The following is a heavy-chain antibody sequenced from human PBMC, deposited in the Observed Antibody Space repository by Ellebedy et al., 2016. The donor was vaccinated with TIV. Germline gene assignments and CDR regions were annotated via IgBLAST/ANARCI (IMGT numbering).Heavy chain of an antibody. D-gene: IGHD6-6*01. V-gene: IGHV1-46*01. CDR2: IHPSGGST. CDR3: AREDLLASSSPDHYGMDV. CDR1: GYTFTNYY. Sequence: AASVKVSCKASGYTFTNYYMNWVRQAPGQGLEWMGIIHPSGGSTTYAQKFQGRVTMTRATSTSPVYMELSSLTSEDTAVCYCAREDLLASSSPDHYGMDVWGHGTTVTVSS. J-gene: IGHJ6*02.